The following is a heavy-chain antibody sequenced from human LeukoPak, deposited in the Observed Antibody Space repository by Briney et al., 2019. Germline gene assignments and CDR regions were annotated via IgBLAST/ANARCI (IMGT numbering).Heavy chain of an antibody. CDR1: GGSISSYY. CDR3: ARDCSGGSCYSRSRAFGI. V-gene: IGHV4-59*01. CDR2: IYYSGST. D-gene: IGHD2-15*01. Sequence: SETLSLTCTVSGGSISSYYWSWIRQPPGKGLEWIGYIYYSGSTNYNPSLKSRVTISVDTSKNQFSLKLSSVTAADTAVYYCARDCSGGSCYSRSRAFGIWGQGTMVTVSS. J-gene: IGHJ3*02.